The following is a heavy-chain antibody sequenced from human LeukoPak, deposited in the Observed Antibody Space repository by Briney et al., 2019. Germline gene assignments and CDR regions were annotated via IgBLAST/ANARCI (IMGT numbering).Heavy chain of an antibody. J-gene: IGHJ5*02. CDR2: IIPILGIA. Sequence: SVKVSCKASGGTFSSYTISWVRQAPGQGLEWMGRIIPILGIANYAQKFQGRVTITADKSTSTAYMELSSLRSEDTAVYYCARNDYYDGSGYHYWFDPWGQGTLVTVSS. CDR1: GGTFSSYT. D-gene: IGHD3-22*01. V-gene: IGHV1-69*02. CDR3: ARNDYYDGSGYHYWFDP.